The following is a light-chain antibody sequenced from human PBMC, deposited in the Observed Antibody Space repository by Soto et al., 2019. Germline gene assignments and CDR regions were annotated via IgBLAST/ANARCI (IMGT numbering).Light chain of an antibody. CDR2: RND. Sequence: QSVLTQPPSASGTPGQRVTISCSGSSSNIGRDYVNWYHQFPGTAPKVLIYRNDQRPSGVPDRFSGSKSGTSASLAISGLRSEDEADYYCAAWDDSLSGGVFGGGTKLTVL. J-gene: IGLJ3*02. CDR3: AAWDDSLSGGV. CDR1: SSNIGRDY. V-gene: IGLV1-47*01.